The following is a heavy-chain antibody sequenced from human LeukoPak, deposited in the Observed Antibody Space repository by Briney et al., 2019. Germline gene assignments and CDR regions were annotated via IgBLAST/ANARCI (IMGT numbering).Heavy chain of an antibody. CDR1: GFTFSDYY. CDR2: ISGSGSTI. V-gene: IGHV3-11*01. Sequence: GGSLRLSCAASGFTFSDYYMSWIRQPPEKGLEWVSYISGSGSTIYYADSVKGRFTISRDNAKNSLYLQMNSLRAEDTAVYYCARGGTSMGATKRGGFDYWGQGALVTVSS. J-gene: IGHJ4*02. D-gene: IGHD1-26*01. CDR3: ARGGTSMGATKRGGFDY.